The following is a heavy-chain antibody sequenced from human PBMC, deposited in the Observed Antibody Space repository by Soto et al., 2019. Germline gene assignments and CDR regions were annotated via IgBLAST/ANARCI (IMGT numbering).Heavy chain of an antibody. CDR1: GLSLSDSY. D-gene: IGHD2-21*01. V-gene: IGHV3-11*06. J-gene: IGHJ5*02. Sequence: GVSLRLSCATSGLSLSDSYMSWIRQAPGKGLEWISYISPRSTFRDYADSVKGRFTISRDSVKNSLYLQMNNLTADDTGVYYCARGGGGGLFDPWGQGSVVTVSS. CDR2: ISPRSTFR. CDR3: ARGGGGGLFDP.